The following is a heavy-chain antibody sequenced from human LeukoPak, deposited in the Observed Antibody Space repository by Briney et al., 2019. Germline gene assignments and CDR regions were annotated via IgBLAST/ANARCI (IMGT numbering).Heavy chain of an antibody. J-gene: IGHJ4*02. D-gene: IGHD5-12*01. CDR3: ARRIVATGHYFDY. CDR2: IYYSGST. V-gene: IGHV4-39*07. Sequence: KPSETLSLTCTVSGGSISSSSYYWGWIRQPPGKGLEWIGSIYYSGSTYYNPSLKSRVTISVDASKNQFSLKLSSVTAADTAVYYCARRIVATGHYFDYWGQGTLVTVSS. CDR1: GGSISSSSYY.